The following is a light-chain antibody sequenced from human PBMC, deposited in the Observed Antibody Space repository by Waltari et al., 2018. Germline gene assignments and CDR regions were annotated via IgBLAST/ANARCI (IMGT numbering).Light chain of an antibody. CDR3: QSYDTSLSVV. CDR2: GSS. CDR1: GSHIGAGYD. V-gene: IGLV1-40*01. Sequence: QSVLTQPPSVSGAPGQRVTISCTGSGSHIGAGYDVHWYQQLPRAAPKLLIYGSSTRPLGVPDRFFGSTSGTSASLTITGLQAEDEADCYCQSYDTSLSVVFGGGTKLTVL. J-gene: IGLJ3*02.